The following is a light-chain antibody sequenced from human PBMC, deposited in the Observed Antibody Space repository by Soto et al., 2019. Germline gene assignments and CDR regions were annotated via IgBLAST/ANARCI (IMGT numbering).Light chain of an antibody. CDR3: STWDDNLSLV. J-gene: IGLJ2*01. CDR2: SND. V-gene: IGLV1-36*01. CDR1: SSNIGKNA. Sequence: QPVLTQPPSVSEPPRQRVTISCSGSSSNIGKNAVNWYQQLPGEAPRLLIYSNDLRPSRVSDRFSGSKSGTSASLAISGLQSEDEADYYCSTWDDNLSLVFGGGTKLTVL.